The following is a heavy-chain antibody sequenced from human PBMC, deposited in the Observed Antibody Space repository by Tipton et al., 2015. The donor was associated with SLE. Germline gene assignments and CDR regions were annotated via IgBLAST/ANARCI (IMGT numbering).Heavy chain of an antibody. CDR3: ASGILTGNAAFDI. Sequence: TLSLTCTVSGGSISSGHYYWSWIRQHPGKGLEWIGEINHSGSTNYKPSLKSRVTISVDTSKNQFSLKLSSVTAADTAVYYCASGILTGNAAFDIWGPGTMVTVS. CDR1: GGSISSGHYY. J-gene: IGHJ3*02. D-gene: IGHD3-9*01. CDR2: INHSGST. V-gene: IGHV4-31*03.